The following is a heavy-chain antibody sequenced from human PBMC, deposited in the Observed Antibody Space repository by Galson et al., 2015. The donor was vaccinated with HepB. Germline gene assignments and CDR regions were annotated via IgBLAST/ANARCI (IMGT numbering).Heavy chain of an antibody. V-gene: IGHV3-73*01. CDR1: GFTFSTYA. CDR2: IRSKGNDYAT. Sequence: SLRLSCAASGFTFSTYAMSWVRQASGKGPEWVGRIRSKGNDYATSYVESLKGRFTISRDDSRNMAYLHMKSLKTEDTAVYYCTRMGDFSGYSSKWGQGTLVTVSS. CDR3: TRMGDFSGYSSK. D-gene: IGHD5-12*01. J-gene: IGHJ4*02.